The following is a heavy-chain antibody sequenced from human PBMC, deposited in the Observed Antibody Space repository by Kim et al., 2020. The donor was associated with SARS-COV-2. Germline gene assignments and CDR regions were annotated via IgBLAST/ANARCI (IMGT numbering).Heavy chain of an antibody. CDR3: AKDGDGVYFDY. Sequence: KYYADSVKGRFTISRDNSKNTLYLQMNSLRAEDTAVYYCAKDGDGVYFDYWGQGTLVTVSS. CDR2: K. D-gene: IGHD7-27*01. V-gene: IGHV3-33*06. J-gene: IGHJ4*02.